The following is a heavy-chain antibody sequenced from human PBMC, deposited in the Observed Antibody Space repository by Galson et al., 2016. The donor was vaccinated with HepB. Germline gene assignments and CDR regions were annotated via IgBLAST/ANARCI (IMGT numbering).Heavy chain of an antibody. D-gene: IGHD5-18*01. Sequence: ETLSLTCTVSGGSISTSSFYWGWIRQPPGKGLEWIGNILYSGTTYNNPSLKSRVTITVDTFKNQFSLQLTSVTAADTAVYYCARTGRSGSSYGGIQGTFDVWGQGTMVTVSS. CDR1: GGSISTSSFY. CDR2: ILYSGTT. J-gene: IGHJ3*01. V-gene: IGHV4-39*01. CDR3: ARTGRSGSSYGGIQGTFDV.